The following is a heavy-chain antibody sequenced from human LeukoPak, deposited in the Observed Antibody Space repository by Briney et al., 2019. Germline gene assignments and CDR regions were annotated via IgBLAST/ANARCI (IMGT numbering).Heavy chain of an antibody. J-gene: IGHJ4*02. CDR1: GGSFSGNGYY. D-gene: IGHD3-22*01. V-gene: IGHV4-61*08. CDR3: ARTRGYDSSGYYVH. Sequence: SETLSFTCTVSGGSFSGNGYYWSWIRQPPGKGLESIGYIFYSGSTNYNPSLKSRVTISVDTSKNQFSLKLSSVTAADTAVYYCARTRGYDSSGYYVHWGQGTLVTVSS. CDR2: IFYSGST.